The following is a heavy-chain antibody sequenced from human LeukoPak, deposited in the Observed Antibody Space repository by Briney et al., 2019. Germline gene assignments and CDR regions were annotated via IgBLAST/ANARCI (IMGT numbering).Heavy chain of an antibody. Sequence: ASVKVSCKASGYTFTGYYMHWVRQAPGQGLEWMGWINPNSGGTNYAQKFQGRVTMTRDTSISTAYMELSRLRSDDTAVYYCARTQVGATSNFDLWGRGTLVTVSS. CDR1: GYTFTGYY. J-gene: IGHJ2*01. CDR3: ARTQVGATSNFDL. CDR2: INPNSGGT. V-gene: IGHV1-2*02. D-gene: IGHD1-26*01.